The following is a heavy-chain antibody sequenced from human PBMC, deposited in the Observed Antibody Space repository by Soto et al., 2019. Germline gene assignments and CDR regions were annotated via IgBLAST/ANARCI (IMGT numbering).Heavy chain of an antibody. CDR2: IAPDASQI. D-gene: IGHD2-2*02. V-gene: IGHV3-30-3*01. Sequence: PGGSLSLSCAASGFTFSGKTMYWVRQAPGKGLEWVALIAPDASQIYYADSVKGRFTISRDNSKNTLYLQMNSLRAEDTSLYLCATDIHATWLLNSWGQGTLVTVSS. J-gene: IGHJ4*02. CDR1: GFTFSGKT. CDR3: ATDIHATWLLNS.